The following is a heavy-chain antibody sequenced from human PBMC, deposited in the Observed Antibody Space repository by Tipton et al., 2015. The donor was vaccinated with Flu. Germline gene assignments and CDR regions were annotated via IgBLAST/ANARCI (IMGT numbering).Heavy chain of an antibody. CDR3: AREDIGYDY. D-gene: IGHD5-12*01. Sequence: SLRLSRTGSGFNLGDYAVSWVRQAPGKGLEWVAFIRIKAFGETTDYAASVKGRFTISRDDSKNIAYLQMDSLAPEDTGFYFCAREDIGYDYWGQGTLVTVSS. V-gene: IGHV3-49*04. CDR2: IRIKAFGETT. CDR1: GFNLGDYA. J-gene: IGHJ4*02.